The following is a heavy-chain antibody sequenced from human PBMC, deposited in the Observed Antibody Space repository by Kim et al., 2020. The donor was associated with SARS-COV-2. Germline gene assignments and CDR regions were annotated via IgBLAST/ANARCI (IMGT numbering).Heavy chain of an antibody. V-gene: IGHV4-34*01. CDR2: INHSGST. CDR3: ARGWVTMTTRATRFDY. D-gene: IGHD3-22*01. Sequence: SETLSLTCAVYGGSFSGYYWSWIRQPPGKGLEWIGEINHSGSTNYNPSLKSRVTISVDTSKNQFSLKLSSVTAADTAVYYCARGWVTMTTRATRFDYWGQGTLGTVSS. J-gene: IGHJ4*02. CDR1: GGSFSGYY.